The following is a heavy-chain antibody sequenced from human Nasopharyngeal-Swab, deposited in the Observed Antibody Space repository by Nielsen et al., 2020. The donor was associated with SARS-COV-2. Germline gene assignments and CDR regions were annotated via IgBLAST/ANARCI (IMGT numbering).Heavy chain of an antibody. CDR1: GSSISSGYY. CDR2: IYHSGST. D-gene: IGHD2-2*01. Sequence: SETLSLTCAVSGSSISSGYYWGWIRQPPGKGLEWIGSIYHSGSTYYNPSLKSRVTISVDTSKNQFSLKLSSVTAADTAVYYCARHVEDIVVVPAAARGYYYYYMDVWGKGTTVTVSS. V-gene: IGHV4-38-2*01. J-gene: IGHJ6*03. CDR3: ARHVEDIVVVPAAARGYYYYYMDV.